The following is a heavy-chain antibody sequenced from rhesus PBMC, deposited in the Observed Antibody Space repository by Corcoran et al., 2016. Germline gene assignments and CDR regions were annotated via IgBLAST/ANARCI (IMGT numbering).Heavy chain of an antibody. CDR2: IDSSGST. D-gene: IGHD4-29*01. CDR3: ARGWGGSNLLDY. CDR1: GGSISGYW. J-gene: IGHJ4*01. Sequence: QLQLQESGPGLVKHSETLSLTCAVSGGSISGYWWSWIRQPPGKGLEWIGRIDSSGSTDYNPSLKSRVTISRDTSKNQFSLKLSSVTAADTAVYYCARGWGGSNLLDYWGQGVLVTVSS. V-gene: IGHV4-160*01.